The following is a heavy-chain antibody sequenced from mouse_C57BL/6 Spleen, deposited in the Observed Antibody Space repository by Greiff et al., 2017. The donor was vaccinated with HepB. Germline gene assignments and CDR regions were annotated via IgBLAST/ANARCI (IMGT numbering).Heavy chain of an antibody. J-gene: IGHJ4*01. Sequence: VQLQQSGAELVKPGASVKLSCTASGFNIKDYYMHWVKQRTEQGLEWIGRIDPEDGETKYDPKFQGKATITADTSSNTAYLQLSSLTSEDTAVYYCASWQSYAMDYWGQGTSVTVSS. V-gene: IGHV14-2*01. CDR1: GFNIKDYY. CDR3: ASWQSYAMDY. D-gene: IGHD6-1*01. CDR2: IDPEDGET.